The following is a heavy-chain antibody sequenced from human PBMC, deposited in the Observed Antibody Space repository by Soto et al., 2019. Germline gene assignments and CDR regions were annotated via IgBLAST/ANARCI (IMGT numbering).Heavy chain of an antibody. CDR2: IYYSGST. D-gene: IGHD3-22*01. CDR3: ARVHRSGYYRGDAFDI. CDR1: GGSISSYY. Sequence: PSETLSLTCTVSGGSISSYYWSWIRQPPGRGLEWIGYIYYSGSTNYNPSLKSRVNISVDTSKNQFSLKLSSVTAADTAVYYCARVHRSGYYRGDAFDIWSQGTMVTVSS. V-gene: IGHV4-59*01. J-gene: IGHJ3*02.